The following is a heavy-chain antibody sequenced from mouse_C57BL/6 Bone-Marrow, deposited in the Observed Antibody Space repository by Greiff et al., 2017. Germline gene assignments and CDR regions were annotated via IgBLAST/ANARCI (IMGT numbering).Heavy chain of an antibody. V-gene: IGHV14-4*01. Sequence: EVLLVESGAELVRPGASVKLSCTASGFNIKDDYMHWVKQRPEQGLEWIGWIDPENGDTEYASKFQGKATITADTSSNTAYLQRSSLTSEDTAVYYCTTVPFDFWDQGTTPTVSS. J-gene: IGHJ2*01. CDR1: GFNIKDDY. CDR2: IDPENGDT. CDR3: TTVPFDF.